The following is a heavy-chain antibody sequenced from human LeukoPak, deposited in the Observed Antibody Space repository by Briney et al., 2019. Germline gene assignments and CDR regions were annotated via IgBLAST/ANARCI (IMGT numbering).Heavy chain of an antibody. CDR2: IKFDGSLA. J-gene: IGHJ2*01. CDR1: GLTFSTYW. D-gene: IGHD3-16*01. CDR3: VTGHYDSRMYFDL. V-gene: IGHV3-74*01. Sequence: PGGSLRLSCTASGLTFSTYWVHWVRQAPGKGLVWVSQIKFDGSLASYADSVKGRFTISRDNAKNTLYLQMNTLGTEDTAVYYCVTGHYDSRMYFDLWGRGTPVTVSS.